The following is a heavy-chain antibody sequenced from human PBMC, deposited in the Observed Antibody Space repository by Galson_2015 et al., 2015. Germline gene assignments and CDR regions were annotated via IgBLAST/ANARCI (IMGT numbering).Heavy chain of an antibody. CDR1: GFTFSDYY. CDR2: ISSSGSII. CDR3: ARGSFGGVRYGMDV. Sequence: SLRLSCAASGFTFSDYYISWIRQAPGKGLEWVSYISSSGSIIYYADSVKGRFTISRDNAKNSLYLQMNSLRAEDTAVYYCARGSFGGVRYGMDVWGQGTTVSVSS. J-gene: IGHJ6*02. D-gene: IGHD3-16*01. V-gene: IGHV3-11*01.